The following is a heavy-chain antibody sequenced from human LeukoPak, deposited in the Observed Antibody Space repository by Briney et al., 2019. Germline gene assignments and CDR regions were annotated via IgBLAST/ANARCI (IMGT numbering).Heavy chain of an antibody. V-gene: IGHV4-39*01. CDR2: MYNSGST. CDR1: GGSISSSSDY. J-gene: IGHJ3*02. CDR3: ARQRGYYDAFDI. Sequence: SETLSLTCTVSGGSISSSSDYWGWIRQPPGKGLEWIGSMYNSGSTYYNPSLTSRVTISVDTSKNQFSLKLSSVTAADTAVYYCARQRGYYDAFDIWGQGTMVTVSS. D-gene: IGHD5-18*01.